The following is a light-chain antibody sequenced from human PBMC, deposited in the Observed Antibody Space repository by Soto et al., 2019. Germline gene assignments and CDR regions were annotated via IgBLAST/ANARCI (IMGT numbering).Light chain of an antibody. CDR2: DDN. J-gene: IGLJ1*01. CDR3: QVWDSSSDHYV. Sequence: RTHPPSVSLAPGHADRISCGGNDIASKSVHWSQQKPGQAPVLVVYDDNDRPSGIPERLSGSNSGDTATLTISRVEAGDEADYYCQVWDSSSDHYVFGSGTKVTVL. CDR1: DIASKS. V-gene: IGLV3-21*02.